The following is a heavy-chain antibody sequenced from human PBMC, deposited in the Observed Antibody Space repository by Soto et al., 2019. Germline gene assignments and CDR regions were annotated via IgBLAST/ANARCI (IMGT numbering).Heavy chain of an antibody. CDR1: GYTFTSYA. J-gene: IGHJ6*02. CDR2: INAGNGNT. Sequence: ASVKVSCKASGYTFTSYAMHWVRQAPGQRLEWMGWINAGNGNTKYSQKFQGRVTITRDTSASTAYMELSSLRSEDTAVYYCARDLNYVVYYYGMDVWGQGTTVTVSS. V-gene: IGHV1-3*01. CDR3: ARDLNYVVYYYGMDV. D-gene: IGHD4-4*01.